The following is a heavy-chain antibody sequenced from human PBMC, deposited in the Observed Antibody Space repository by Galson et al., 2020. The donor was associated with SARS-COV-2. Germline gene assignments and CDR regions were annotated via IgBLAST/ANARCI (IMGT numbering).Heavy chain of an antibody. CDR3: ARDRFARHYDILTGELDY. J-gene: IGHJ4*02. CDR2: ISYDGSNK. D-gene: IGHD3-9*01. CDR1: GFTFSSYA. V-gene: IGHV3-30-3*01. Sequence: GESLKISCAASGFTFSSYAMHWVRQAPGKGLEWVAVISYDGSNKYYADSVKGRFTISRDNSKNTLYLQMNSLRAEDMAVYYCARDRFARHYDILTGELDYWGQGTLVTVSS.